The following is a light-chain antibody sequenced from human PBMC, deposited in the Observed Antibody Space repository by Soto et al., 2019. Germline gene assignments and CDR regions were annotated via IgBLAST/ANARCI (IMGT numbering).Light chain of an antibody. J-gene: IGLJ2*01. V-gene: IGLV2-23*01. CDR3: CSYASSSIVI. CDR2: EGT. CDR1: SSDVGSYNL. Sequence: QSALTQPACVSGSPGQSSTISYTGSSSDVGSYNLVSWYQHHPGKAPKLIIYEGTKRPSGVSNRFSGSKSGNTASLTISGLQAEDEADYYCCSYASSSIVIFGGGTKLTVL.